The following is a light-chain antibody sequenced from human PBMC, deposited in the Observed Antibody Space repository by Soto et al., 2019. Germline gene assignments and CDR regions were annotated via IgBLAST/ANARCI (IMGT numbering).Light chain of an antibody. CDR3: QQRSNWAIN. CDR1: HTIDNT. CDR2: GAS. J-gene: IGKJ5*01. Sequence: EIVMAQSPATLSLSPGERATLSCRASHTIDNTLAWYQRKPGQAPRLLIYGASIRAAGVPDRFSGSGSGTDFTLTISRLEPEDFAVYYCQQRSNWAINFGQGTRLEIK. V-gene: IGKV3D-20*02.